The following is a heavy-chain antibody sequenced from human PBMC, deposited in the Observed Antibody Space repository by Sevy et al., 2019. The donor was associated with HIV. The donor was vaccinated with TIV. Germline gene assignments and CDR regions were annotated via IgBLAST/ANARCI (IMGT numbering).Heavy chain of an antibody. J-gene: IGHJ4*02. CDR3: ATDIVVGRDY. CDR2: FDEDGET. CDR1: GYTLGELS. D-gene: IGHD2-2*01. Sequence: ASVKVSCKVSGYTLGELSMHWVRQAPGKGLEWMGGFDEDGETLYAQKFQGRVTMTEDTSTDTAYMELSSLRSEDTAMYYCATDIVVGRDYWGQGTLVTVSS. V-gene: IGHV1-24*01.